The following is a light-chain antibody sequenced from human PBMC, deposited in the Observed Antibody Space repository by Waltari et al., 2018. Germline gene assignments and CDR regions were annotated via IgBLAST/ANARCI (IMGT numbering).Light chain of an antibody. CDR1: SSDIGGNF. CDR3: ASWHDSLSGPV. Sequence: QSLLTQPPSASGTPGQRVTISCSGSSSDIGGNFVYWYQQLPGTAPRLRIYKNKQRASGVPDQFSAAKSGTSASLAISGLRSEDEADYYCASWHDSLSGPVFGTGTRVTVL. J-gene: IGLJ1*01. V-gene: IGLV1-47*01. CDR2: KNK.